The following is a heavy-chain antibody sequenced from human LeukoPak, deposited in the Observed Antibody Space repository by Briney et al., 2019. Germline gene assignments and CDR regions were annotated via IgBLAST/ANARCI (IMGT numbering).Heavy chain of an antibody. J-gene: IGHJ4*02. D-gene: IGHD3-10*01. CDR1: GYTFTSYG. Sequence: GASVKVSCKASGYTFTSYGISWVRQAPGQGLEWMGWISAYNGNTNYAQKLQGRATMTTDTSTSTAYMELRSLRSDDTAVYYCARVVLLWFGELPQAFDYWGQGTLVTVSS. CDR2: ISAYNGNT. CDR3: ARVVLLWFGELPQAFDY. V-gene: IGHV1-18*01.